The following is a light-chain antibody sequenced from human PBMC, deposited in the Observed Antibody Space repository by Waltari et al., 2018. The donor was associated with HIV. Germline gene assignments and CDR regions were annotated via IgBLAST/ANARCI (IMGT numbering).Light chain of an antibody. V-gene: IGLV2-11*01. Sequence: QSALTQPRSVSGSAGQSVTISCTATSSDVGVYNFFSWYQQHPGKAPKLMIYDVSKRPSGVPDRFSGSKSGNTASLTISGLQAEDEADYYCCSYAGSYPVVFGGGTKLTVL. J-gene: IGLJ2*01. CDR3: CSYAGSYPVV. CDR2: DVS. CDR1: SSDVGVYNF.